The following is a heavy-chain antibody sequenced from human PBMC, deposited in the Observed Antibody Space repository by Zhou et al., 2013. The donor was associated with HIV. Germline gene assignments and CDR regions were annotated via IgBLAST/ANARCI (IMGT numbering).Heavy chain of an antibody. J-gene: IGHJ6*03. CDR1: GGSISSYY. CDR3: ARLDGDYRYGGYYYYYMDV. D-gene: IGHD4-17*01. V-gene: IGHV4-4*07. Sequence: QVQLQESGPGLVKPSETLSLTCTVSGGSISSYYWSWIRQPAGKGLEWIGRIYTSGSTNYNPSLKSRVTMSVDTSKNQFSLKLSSVTAADTAVYYCARLDGDYRYGGYYYYYMDVWGKGTTVTVSS. CDR2: IYTSGST.